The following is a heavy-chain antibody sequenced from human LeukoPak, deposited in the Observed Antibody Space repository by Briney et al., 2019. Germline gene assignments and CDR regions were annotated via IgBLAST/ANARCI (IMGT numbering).Heavy chain of an antibody. CDR3: ATVNSYGYSSSWYYFDY. CDR1: GYTLTELS. J-gene: IGHJ4*02. V-gene: IGHV1-24*01. Sequence: ASVKVSCKVSGYTLTELSMHWVRRAPGKGLEWMGGFDPEDGETIYAQKFQGRVTMTEDTSTDTAYMELSSLRSEDTAVYYCATVNSYGYSSSWYYFDYWGQGTLVTVSS. D-gene: IGHD6-13*01. CDR2: FDPEDGET.